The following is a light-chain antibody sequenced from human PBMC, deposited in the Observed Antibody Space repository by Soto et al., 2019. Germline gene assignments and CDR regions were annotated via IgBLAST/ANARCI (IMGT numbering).Light chain of an antibody. CDR1: QHVTTTY. CDR3: QQYDSSFT. V-gene: IGKV3-20*01. J-gene: IGKJ4*01. Sequence: IVLTQSPATLSLSPGERATLSCTASQHVTTTYIAWYQQKFGQAPRLLIYGASTRATGTPDRFTGGGFGTDFTLTISRVESEDFAVYYCQQYDSSFTFAGVTKVEMK. CDR2: GAS.